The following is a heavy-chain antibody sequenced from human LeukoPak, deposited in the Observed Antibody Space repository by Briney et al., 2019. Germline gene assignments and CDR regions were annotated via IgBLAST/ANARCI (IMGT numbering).Heavy chain of an antibody. Sequence: SETLSLTCTVSGGSISSYYWSWIRQPPGKGLEWIGYIYYSGSTNYNPSLKSRATISVDTSKNQFSLRLSSVTAADTAVYYCARLSPYLGAGSSAFPDDYWGQGTLVTVSS. CDR3: ARLSPYLGAGSSAFPDDY. V-gene: IGHV4-59*08. D-gene: IGHD3-10*01. CDR2: IYYSGST. J-gene: IGHJ4*02. CDR1: GGSISSYY.